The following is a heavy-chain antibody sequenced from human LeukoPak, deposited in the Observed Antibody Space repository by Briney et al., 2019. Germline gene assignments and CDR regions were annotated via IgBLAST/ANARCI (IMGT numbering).Heavy chain of an antibody. CDR3: ARGIPYYYGMDV. V-gene: IGHV4-34*01. J-gene: IGHJ6*02. CDR2: INHSGST. CDR1: GGSFSGYY. D-gene: IGHD2-21*01. Sequence: SETLSLTCAVYGGSFSGYYWSWIRQPPGKGLEWIGEINHSGSTNYNPSLKSRVTISVDTSKNQFSLELSSVTAADTAVYYCARGIPYYYGMDVWGQGTTVTVSS.